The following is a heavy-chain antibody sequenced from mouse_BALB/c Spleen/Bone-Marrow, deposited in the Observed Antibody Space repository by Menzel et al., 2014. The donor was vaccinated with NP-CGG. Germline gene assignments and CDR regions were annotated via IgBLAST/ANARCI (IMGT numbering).Heavy chain of an antibody. CDR1: GYPFTSYW. J-gene: IGHJ4*01. CDR2: IDPSDSET. Sequence: VQLQQSGPQLVRPGASVKISCKASGYPFTSYWMHWVKQRPGQGLEWIGMIDPSDSETRLNQKFKDKATLTVDKSSSTAYMQLSSPTSEDSAVYYCARELLRLRSAMDYWGQGTSVTVSS. V-gene: IGHV1S126*01. CDR3: ARELLRLRSAMDY. D-gene: IGHD1-2*01.